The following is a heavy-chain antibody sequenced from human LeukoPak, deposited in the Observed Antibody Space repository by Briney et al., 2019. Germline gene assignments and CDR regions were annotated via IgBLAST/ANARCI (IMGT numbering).Heavy chain of an antibody. J-gene: IGHJ4*02. CDR1: GGSISSYY. V-gene: IGHV4-59*01. CDR2: IYYSGST. Sequence: SEPLSLTCTVSGGSISSYYWSWIRQPPGKGLEWIGYIYYSGSTNYNPSLKSRVTISVDTSKNQFSLKLSSVTAADTAVYYCARVKDDGYYFDYWGQGTLVTVSS. D-gene: IGHD3-10*01. CDR3: ARVKDDGYYFDY.